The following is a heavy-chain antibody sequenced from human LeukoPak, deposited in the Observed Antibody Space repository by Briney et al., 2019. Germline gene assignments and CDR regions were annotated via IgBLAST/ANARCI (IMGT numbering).Heavy chain of an antibody. CDR2: INHSGST. CDR3: AGDRSGSYYFDY. Sequence: SETLSLTCAVYGGSFSGYYWSWIRQPPGKGLEWIGEINHSGSTNYNPSLKSRVTISVDTSKNQFSLKLSSVTAADTAVYYCAGDRSGSYYFDYWGQGTLVTVSS. D-gene: IGHD1-26*01. J-gene: IGHJ4*02. V-gene: IGHV4-34*01. CDR1: GGSFSGYY.